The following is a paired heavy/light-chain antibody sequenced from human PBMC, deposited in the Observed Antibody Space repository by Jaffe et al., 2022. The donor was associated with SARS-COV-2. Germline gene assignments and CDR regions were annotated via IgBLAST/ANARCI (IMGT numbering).Heavy chain of an antibody. CDR1: GGTFSSYT. J-gene: IGHJ6*02. D-gene: IGHD5-18*01. CDR2: IIPMHEIS. V-gene: IGHV1-69*08. CDR3: ARDFGYSYLPLSNYGLDV. Sequence: QVQLVQSGAEVKKPGSSVKVSCKASGGTFSSYTFSWVRQAPGQGLEWMGRIIPMHEISNYAQKFQGRVTITADKSTSTAYMELSSLRSEDTAVYYCARDFGYSYLPLSNYGLDVWGQGTTVTVSS.
Light chain of an antibody. Sequence: QSALTQPPSASGSPGQSVTISCTGTSSDVDAYKYVSWYQQHPGKAPKLMIYEVNKRPSGVPDRFSGSKSGNTASLTVSGLQAEDEADYYCSSYAGSNRIFGGGTKLTVL. CDR1: SSDVDAYKY. CDR2: EVN. CDR3: SSYAGSNRI. J-gene: IGLJ2*01. V-gene: IGLV2-8*01.